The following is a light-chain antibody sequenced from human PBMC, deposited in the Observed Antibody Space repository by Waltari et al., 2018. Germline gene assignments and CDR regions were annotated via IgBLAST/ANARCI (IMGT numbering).Light chain of an antibody. CDR2: TKN. V-gene: IGLV1-44*01. CDR1: SSNIGSNA. J-gene: IGLJ1*01. Sequence: QSVLTQPPSASGTPGQRVTISCSGSSSNIGSNAVTWYQQRPGPTPKPLIYTKNPRPSGVPDRFSGSRSGTSAALAISGLQSEEEADYYCAAWDDSLNGPVFGTGTKVTVL. CDR3: AAWDDSLNGPV.